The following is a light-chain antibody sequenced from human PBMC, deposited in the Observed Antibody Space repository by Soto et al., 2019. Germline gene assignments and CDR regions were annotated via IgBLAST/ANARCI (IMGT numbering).Light chain of an antibody. CDR2: KAS. CDR3: QQYGLQGT. J-gene: IGKJ1*01. V-gene: IGKV1-5*03. CDR1: QSINNW. Sequence: DIQMTQSPSTLSASVGDRLTITCRASQSINNWLAWYQKKPGRAPKLLIYKASVLETVAPSRFSGTGSGTEFTLTINGLQPDDFATYYCQQYGLQGTFGQGTKVDIK.